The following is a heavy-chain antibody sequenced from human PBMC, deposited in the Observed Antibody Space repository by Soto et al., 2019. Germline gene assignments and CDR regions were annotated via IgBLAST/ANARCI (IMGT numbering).Heavy chain of an antibody. Sequence: SETLSLTCTVSGGSISSGDYYWSWIRQPPGKGLEWIGYIYYSGSTYYNPSLKSRVTISVDTSKNQFSLKLSSVTAADTAVYYCARDPDWDSYYYYYGMDVWGQGTTVTVSS. CDR3: ARDPDWDSYYYYYGMDV. D-gene: IGHD3-9*01. CDR1: GGSISSGDYY. CDR2: IYYSGST. J-gene: IGHJ6*02. V-gene: IGHV4-30-4*01.